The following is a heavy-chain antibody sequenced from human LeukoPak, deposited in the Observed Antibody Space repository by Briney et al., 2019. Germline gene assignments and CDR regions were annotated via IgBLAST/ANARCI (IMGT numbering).Heavy chain of an antibody. CDR2: IYYSGST. CDR3: ARAKTILLLWFGYDAFDI. D-gene: IGHD3-10*01. CDR1: GDSISSSSYY. J-gene: IGHJ3*02. Sequence: SETLSLTCTVSGDSISSSSYYWGWIRQPPGKGLEWIGSIYYSGSTYYNPSLKSRVTISVDTSKNQFSLKLSSVTAADTAVYYCARAKTILLLWFGYDAFDIWGQGTMVTVSS. V-gene: IGHV4-39*07.